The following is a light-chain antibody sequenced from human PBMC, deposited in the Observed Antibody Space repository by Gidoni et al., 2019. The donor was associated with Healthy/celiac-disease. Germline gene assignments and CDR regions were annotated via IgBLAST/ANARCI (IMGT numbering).Light chain of an antibody. J-gene: IGLJ1*01. CDR1: SSDVGGYNY. Sequence: QSALTQPPSVSGSPGQSVTLSCTGTSSDVGGYNYVSWYQQHPGKAPKLMIYDVSKRPSGVPDRFSGSKSGNTASLTISGLQAEDEADYYCCSYAGSYCYVFGTGTKVTVL. V-gene: IGLV2-11*01. CDR3: CSYAGSYCYV. CDR2: DVS.